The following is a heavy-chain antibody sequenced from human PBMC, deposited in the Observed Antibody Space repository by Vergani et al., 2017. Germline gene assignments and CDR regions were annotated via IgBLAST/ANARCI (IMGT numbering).Heavy chain of an antibody. CDR3: TRLSETPRVIKGFDV. V-gene: IGHV3-73*02. Sequence: EVQLVESGGGLVQPGGSLKLSCAASGFTFGCSGIHWVRQPSGKGLQWVGRIRRKTNNYETAYVASVKGRFTVSRDDSKNTAYLQMDSLEIEDAAVYYCTRLSETPRVIKGFDVWGQGTMVTVSS. CDR2: IRRKTNNYET. CDR1: GFTFGCSG. D-gene: IGHD3-10*01. J-gene: IGHJ3*01.